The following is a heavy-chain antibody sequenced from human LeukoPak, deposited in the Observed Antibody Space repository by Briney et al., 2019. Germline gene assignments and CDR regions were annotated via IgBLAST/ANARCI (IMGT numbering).Heavy chain of an antibody. CDR2: IYSSGST. CDR3: ARGLDYFDSSGYVDY. CDR1: GGSISNYY. D-gene: IGHD3-22*01. Sequence: SETLSLTCTVSGGSISNYYWSWIRQPPGNGLEWIGYIYSSGSTNYNPSLKSRVTISVDPSKNQFSLKLSSVTAADTAVYYCARGLDYFDSSGYVDYWGQGTLVTVSS. J-gene: IGHJ4*02. V-gene: IGHV4-59*01.